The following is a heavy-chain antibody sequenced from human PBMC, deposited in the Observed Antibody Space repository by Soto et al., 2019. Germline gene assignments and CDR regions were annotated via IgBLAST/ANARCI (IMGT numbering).Heavy chain of an antibody. CDR1: GGSISSGGYY. CDR2: IYYSGST. CDR3: ARDMKTGWFDP. Sequence: SVTLTLTCTVSGGSISSGGYYWSWIRQHPGKGLEWIGYIYYSGSTYYNPSLKSRVTISVDTSKNQFSLKLSSVTAADTAVYYCARDMKTGWFDPWGQGTLVTVSS. J-gene: IGHJ5*02. D-gene: IGHD3-9*01. V-gene: IGHV4-31*03.